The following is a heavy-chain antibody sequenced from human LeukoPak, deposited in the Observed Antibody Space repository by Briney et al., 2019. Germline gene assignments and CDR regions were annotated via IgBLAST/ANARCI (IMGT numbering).Heavy chain of an antibody. CDR2: ISAYNGNT. CDR1: GYTFTSYG. Sequence: ASVKVSCKASGYTFTSYGISWVRRAPGQGLEWMGWISAYNGNTNYAQKLQGRVTMTTDTSTSTAYMELRSLRSDDTAVYYCARDSRLLGYCTNGVCYSGYWGQGTLVTVSS. J-gene: IGHJ4*02. D-gene: IGHD2-8*01. CDR3: ARDSRLLGYCTNGVCYSGY. V-gene: IGHV1-18*01.